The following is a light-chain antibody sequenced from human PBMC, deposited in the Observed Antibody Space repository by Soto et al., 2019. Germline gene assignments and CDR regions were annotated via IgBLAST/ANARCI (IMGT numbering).Light chain of an antibody. Sequence: QSVLTQPASVSGSPGQSITISCTGTSSDVGSYNLVSWYQQHPGKAPKLMIYEGSKRPSGISNRFSGSKSGNTASLTISGLQAEDEAEYYCCSYADSSRIYVFGSGTKLTGL. V-gene: IGLV2-23*01. J-gene: IGLJ1*01. CDR2: EGS. CDR3: CSYADSSRIYV. CDR1: SSDVGSYNL.